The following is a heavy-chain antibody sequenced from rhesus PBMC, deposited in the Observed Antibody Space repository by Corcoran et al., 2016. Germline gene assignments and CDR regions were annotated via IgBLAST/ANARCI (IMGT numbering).Heavy chain of an antibody. CDR1: GGAISDYYY. D-gene: IGHD6-31*01. CDR3: ATLGGRSGWYGSDDS. V-gene: IGHV4S14*01. Sequence: QVQLQESGPGLVKPSETLSLTCAVSGGAISDYYYWSWIRQSPGKGLAWIGSLYGSTGIKYLNPSLKSRVNRSVDTSKNNVARRLRSVTGADTAVYYCATLGGRSGWYGSDDSWGQGVLVTVSS. CDR2: LYGSTGIK. J-gene: IGHJ4*01.